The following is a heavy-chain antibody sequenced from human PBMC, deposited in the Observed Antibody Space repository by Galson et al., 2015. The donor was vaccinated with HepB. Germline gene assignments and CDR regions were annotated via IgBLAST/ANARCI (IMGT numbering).Heavy chain of an antibody. J-gene: IGHJ4*02. CDR3: AKVEGKCTSTICQPGPSAY. D-gene: IGHD2-2*01. CDR2: ISGGGGYI. Sequence: SLRLSCAASGFSIRTYAMSWVRQAPGKGLEWVSTISGGGGYIYYADSVKGRFTISRDNAKDTLYLQMSSLRAGDTAVYYCAKVEGKCTSTICQPGPSAYCGERTLVPVSS. CDR1: GFSIRTYA. V-gene: IGHV3-23*01.